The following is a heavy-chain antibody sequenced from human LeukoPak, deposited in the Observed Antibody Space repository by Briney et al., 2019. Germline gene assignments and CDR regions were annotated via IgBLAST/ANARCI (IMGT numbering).Heavy chain of an antibody. Sequence: SETLSLTCAVYGGSFSGFYWSWIRLPPGKGLEWIGEINHSGSTNYNPSLKSRVTISVDTSKNQFSLKLTSATAADTAVYYCARTGRTSSVAYYYYMDVWGKGTTATVSS. CDR2: INHSGST. D-gene: IGHD6-6*01. CDR1: GGSFSGFY. J-gene: IGHJ6*03. V-gene: IGHV4-34*01. CDR3: ARTGRTSSVAYYYYMDV.